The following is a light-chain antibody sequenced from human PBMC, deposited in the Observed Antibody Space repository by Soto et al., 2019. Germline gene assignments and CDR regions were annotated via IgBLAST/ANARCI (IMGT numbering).Light chain of an antibody. CDR2: YDN. CDR1: GSNVGGNT. CDR3: AAWDDSVKGPV. Sequence: QSVLTQPPSASGAPGQRVTISCSGSGSNVGGNTVNWYQHLPGTAPKLLIYYDNQRPSGVPDRFSGSKSGRTASLAISGLQTEDEADYYCAAWDDSVKGPVFGGGTKVTVL. J-gene: IGLJ2*01. V-gene: IGLV1-44*01.